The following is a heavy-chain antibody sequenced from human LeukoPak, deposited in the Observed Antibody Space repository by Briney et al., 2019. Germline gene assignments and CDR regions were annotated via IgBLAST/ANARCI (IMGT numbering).Heavy chain of an antibody. D-gene: IGHD1-26*01. V-gene: IGHV3-7*01. CDR1: GLTFSNYW. J-gene: IGHJ4*02. CDR2: IKQDGSEK. Sequence: PGGSLRLSCGASGLTFSNYWMSWVRQVPGKGLEWVANIKQDGSEKYYVDSVKGRFTISRDNAKNSLYLEMNSLRAEDAGVYYCARDKIVGATALDYWGQGTLVTVSS. CDR3: ARDKIVGATALDY.